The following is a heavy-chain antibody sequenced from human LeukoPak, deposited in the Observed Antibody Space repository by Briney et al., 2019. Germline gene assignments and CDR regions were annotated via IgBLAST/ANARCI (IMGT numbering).Heavy chain of an antibody. Sequence: GGSLRLSCAASGFTFSSYAMSWVRQAPGKGLEWVSAISGSGGSTYYADSVKGRFTISRDNSKNTLYLQMNSLRAEDTAVYYCARDQYYYDSSGYPSYYFDYWGQGTLVTVSS. CDR2: ISGSGGST. V-gene: IGHV3-23*01. D-gene: IGHD3-22*01. CDR3: ARDQYYYDSSGYPSYYFDY. CDR1: GFTFSSYA. J-gene: IGHJ4*02.